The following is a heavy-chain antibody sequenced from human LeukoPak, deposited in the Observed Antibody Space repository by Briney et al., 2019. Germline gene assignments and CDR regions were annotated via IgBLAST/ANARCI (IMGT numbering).Heavy chain of an antibody. Sequence: GGSLRLSCAASGFSFSSYAMNWVRQAPGQGLEWVSGISGRGDGTYYADSVRGRFTISRDNSKNTLYLQMNSLRAEDTAVYYCAKAMVRGVIITFFDYWGQGTLVTVSS. J-gene: IGHJ4*02. D-gene: IGHD3-10*01. CDR1: GFSFSSYA. CDR2: ISGRGDGT. V-gene: IGHV3-23*01. CDR3: AKAMVRGVIITFFDY.